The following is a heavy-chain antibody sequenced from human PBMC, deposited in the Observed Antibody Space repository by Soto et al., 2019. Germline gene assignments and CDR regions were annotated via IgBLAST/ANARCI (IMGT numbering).Heavy chain of an antibody. D-gene: IGHD3-9*01. CDR2: IYYRGNT. CDR3: ARQPGYYDILTGYSTYYGDY. Sequence: SETLSLTCTVSGGSTSSYHWTWIRQPPGKELEWIGYIYYRGNTNYNPSLKSRVTISVDTSKNQFSLKLSSVTAADTAVYYCARQPGYYDILTGYSTYYGDYWGQGTQLTVS. CDR1: GGSTSSYH. J-gene: IGHJ4*02. V-gene: IGHV4-59*08.